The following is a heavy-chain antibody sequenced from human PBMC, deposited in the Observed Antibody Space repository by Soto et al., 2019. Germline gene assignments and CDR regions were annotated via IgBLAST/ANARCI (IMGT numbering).Heavy chain of an antibody. V-gene: IGHV4-34*01. J-gene: IGHJ6*02. D-gene: IGHD3-9*01. CDR1: GGSFSCYY. CDR3: ARGRPNYDILTGYPYGMDV. CDR2: INHSGST. Sequence: SETLSLTCAVYGGSFSCYYWIWIRQPPGKGLEWIGEINHSGSTNYNPSLKSRVTISVDTSKNQFSLKLSSVTAADTAVYYCARGRPNYDILTGYPYGMDVWGQGTTVTVSS.